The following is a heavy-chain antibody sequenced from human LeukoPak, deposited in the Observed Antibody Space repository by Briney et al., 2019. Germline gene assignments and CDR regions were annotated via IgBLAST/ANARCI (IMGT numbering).Heavy chain of an antibody. CDR3: ARHVWSPQRITMIVVAYRGPNAFDI. Sequence: SETLSLTCTVSGGSISGSSYYWGWIRQPPGKGLEWIGSIYYSGSTYYNPSLKSRVTISVDTSKNQFSLKLSSVTAADTAVYYCARHVWSPQRITMIVVAYRGPNAFDIWGQGTMVTVSS. J-gene: IGHJ3*02. CDR2: IYYSGST. V-gene: IGHV4-39*01. D-gene: IGHD3-22*01. CDR1: GGSISGSSYY.